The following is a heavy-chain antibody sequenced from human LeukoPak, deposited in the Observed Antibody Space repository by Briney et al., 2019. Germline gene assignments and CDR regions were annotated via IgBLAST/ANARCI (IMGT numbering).Heavy chain of an antibody. CDR2: IYYSGST. J-gene: IGHJ4*02. CDR1: GGSISSSSYY. CDR3: ARQFGYSYGGDY. D-gene: IGHD5-18*01. V-gene: IGHV4-39*01. Sequence: PSEILSLTCTVSGGSISSSSYYWGWIRQPPGKGLEWIGSIYYSGSTYYNPSLKSRVTISVDTSKNQFSLKLSSVTAADTAVYYCARQFGYSYGGDYWGQGTLVTVSS.